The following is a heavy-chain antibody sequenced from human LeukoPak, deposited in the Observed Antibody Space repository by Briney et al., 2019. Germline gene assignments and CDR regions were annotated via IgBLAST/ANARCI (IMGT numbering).Heavy chain of an antibody. CDR1: GGSFSGYY. CDR2: INHSGST. J-gene: IGHJ4*02. Sequence: SEALSLTCAVYGGSFSGYYWSWIRQPPGKGLEWIGEINHSGSTNYNPSLKSRVTISVDTSKNQFSLKLSSVTAADTAVYYCARGFGLRMVRGVIFDYWGQGTLVTVSS. V-gene: IGHV4-34*01. D-gene: IGHD3-10*01. CDR3: ARGFGLRMVRGVIFDY.